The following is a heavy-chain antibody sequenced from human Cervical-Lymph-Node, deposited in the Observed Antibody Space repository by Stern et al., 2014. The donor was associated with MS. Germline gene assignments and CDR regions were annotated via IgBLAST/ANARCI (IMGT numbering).Heavy chain of an antibody. J-gene: IGHJ3*02. Sequence: QVQLVQSGAEGKKPGASEKVSCKASGYTFTSYGISWVRQAPGQGLEWMGLISTYNGTTNYSTKLAGIVTMTTDTSTSTAYMELRSLRSDDTAVYYCARGLLGSENAFDIWGQGTMVTVSS. D-gene: IGHD2-15*01. CDR3: ARGLLGSENAFDI. CDR2: ISTYNGTT. V-gene: IGHV1-18*01. CDR1: GYTFTSYG.